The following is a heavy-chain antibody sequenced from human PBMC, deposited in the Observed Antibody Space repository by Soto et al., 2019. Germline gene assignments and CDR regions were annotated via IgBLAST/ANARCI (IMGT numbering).Heavy chain of an antibody. CDR2: IYPGDSDT. CDR1: GYSFPTYW. J-gene: IGHJ4*02. D-gene: IGHD6-19*01. V-gene: IGHV5-51*01. Sequence: GESLKISCKCSGYSFPTYWIGWVRQMPGKGLEWMGIIYPGDSDTRYTPSFQGQVTISADKSISTAYLQWSSLKASDTAMYYCARRSLKGSGWYGDYWGQGTLVTVSS. CDR3: ARRSLKGSGWYGDY.